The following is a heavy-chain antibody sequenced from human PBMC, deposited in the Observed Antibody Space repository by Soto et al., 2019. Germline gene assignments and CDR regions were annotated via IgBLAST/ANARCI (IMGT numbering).Heavy chain of an antibody. CDR3: ARDGPHTDYYGMDV. V-gene: IGHV4-4*02. D-gene: IGHD5-18*01. Sequence: SETLSLTCAVSGGSISSSKWWSWVRQPPGKGLEWIGETYHSGSTNYNPSLKSRVTISVDKSKNQFSLKLSSVTAADTAVYYCARDGPHTDYYGMDVWGQGTTVTVSS. CDR1: GGSISSSKW. J-gene: IGHJ6*02. CDR2: TYHSGST.